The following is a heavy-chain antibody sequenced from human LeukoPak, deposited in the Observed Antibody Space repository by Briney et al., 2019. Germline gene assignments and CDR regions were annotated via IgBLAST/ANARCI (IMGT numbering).Heavy chain of an antibody. Sequence: GGSLRLSCAASGFTFSDYYMSWIRQAPGKGLEWVSYISSSGSTIYYADSVKGRFTISRDNAKNSLYLQMNSLRAEDTAVYYCAKRRYCSSTSCSYFDYWGQGTLVTVSS. V-gene: IGHV3-11*01. CDR2: ISSSGSTI. CDR3: AKRRYCSSTSCSYFDY. J-gene: IGHJ4*02. CDR1: GFTFSDYY. D-gene: IGHD2-2*01.